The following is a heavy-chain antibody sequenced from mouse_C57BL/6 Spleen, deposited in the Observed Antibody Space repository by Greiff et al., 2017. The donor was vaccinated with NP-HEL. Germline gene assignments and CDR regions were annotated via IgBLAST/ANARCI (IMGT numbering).Heavy chain of an antibody. CDR1: GFTFSDAW. D-gene: IGHD2-4*01. Sequence: EVQGVESGGGLVQPGGSMKLSCAASGFTFSDAWMDWVRQSPAKGLEWVAEIRNKANNHATYYAESVKGRFTISRDDSKSSVYLQMNSLRAEDTGIYYCTRRYDYGYAMDYWGQGTSVTVSS. J-gene: IGHJ4*01. V-gene: IGHV6-6*01. CDR3: TRRYDYGYAMDY. CDR2: IRNKANNHAT.